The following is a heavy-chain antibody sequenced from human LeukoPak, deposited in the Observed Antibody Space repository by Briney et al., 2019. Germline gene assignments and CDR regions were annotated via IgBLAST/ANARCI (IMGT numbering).Heavy chain of an antibody. D-gene: IGHD3-10*01. Sequence: ASVKVSCKASGGTFSSYAISWVRQAPGQGLEWMGSIIPILGIANYAQKFQGRVTITADKSTSTAYMELSSLRSDDTAVYYCARDPLDDYGSGSFWNDYWGQGTLVTVSS. V-gene: IGHV1-69*04. J-gene: IGHJ4*02. CDR1: GGTFSSYA. CDR3: ARDPLDDYGSGSFWNDY. CDR2: IIPILGIA.